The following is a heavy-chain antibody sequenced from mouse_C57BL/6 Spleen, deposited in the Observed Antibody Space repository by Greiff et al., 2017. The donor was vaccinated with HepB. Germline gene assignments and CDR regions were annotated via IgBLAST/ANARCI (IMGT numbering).Heavy chain of an antibody. CDR2: IDPANGNT. Sequence: VQLQQSVAELVRPGASVKLSCTASGFNFKNSYMHWVKQRPEQGLEWIGRIDPANGNTKYAPKFQGKATITADTSSNTAYLQLSSLTSEDTAIYYCAREGDAMDYWGQGTSVTVSS. CDR3: AREGDAMDY. J-gene: IGHJ4*01. CDR1: GFNFKNSY. V-gene: IGHV14-3*01.